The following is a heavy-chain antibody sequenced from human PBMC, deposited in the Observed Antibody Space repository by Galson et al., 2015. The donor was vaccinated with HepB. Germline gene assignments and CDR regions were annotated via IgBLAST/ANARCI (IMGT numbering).Heavy chain of an antibody. Sequence: LSLTCAVSGGSISSGGYSWSWIRQPPGKGLEWIGYIYHSGSTNYNPSLKSRVTISVDTSKNQFSLKLSSVTAADTAVYYCATSGRGSGTGGRSPYYYYGMDVWGQGTTVTVSS. V-gene: IGHV4-30-2*01. CDR3: ATSGRGSGTGGRSPYYYYGMDV. CDR2: IYHSGST. D-gene: IGHD3-10*01. CDR1: GGSISSGGYS. J-gene: IGHJ6*02.